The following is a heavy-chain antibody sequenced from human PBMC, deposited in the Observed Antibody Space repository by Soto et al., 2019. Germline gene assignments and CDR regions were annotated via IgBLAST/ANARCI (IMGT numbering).Heavy chain of an antibody. D-gene: IGHD2-15*01. CDR1: GFTFSSYG. CDR3: AKEGACSGGSCYSGWFDP. J-gene: IGHJ5*02. CDR2: ISYDGSNK. Sequence: QVQLVESGGGGVQPGRSLRLSCAASGFTFSSYGMHWVRQAPGKGLEWVAVISYDGSNKYYADSVKGRFTISRDNSKNTRYLQMKSLRPEDTAVYYCAKEGACSGGSCYSGWFDPWGQGTLVTVSS. V-gene: IGHV3-30*18.